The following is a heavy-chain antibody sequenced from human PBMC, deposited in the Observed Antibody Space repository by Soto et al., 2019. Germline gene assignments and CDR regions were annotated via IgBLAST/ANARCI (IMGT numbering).Heavy chain of an antibody. Sequence: GGSLRLSCAASGFTVSSNYLTWVRQAPGKGLEWVSVMYSGGGTYYADSVKGRFTISRDISKNTLYLQMNSLRAEDTAVYYCVRDKYCSGGSCYGQMDVWGKGTTVTVSS. CDR1: GFTVSSNY. D-gene: IGHD2-15*01. V-gene: IGHV3-66*01. J-gene: IGHJ6*04. CDR2: MYSGGGT. CDR3: VRDKYCSGGSCYGQMDV.